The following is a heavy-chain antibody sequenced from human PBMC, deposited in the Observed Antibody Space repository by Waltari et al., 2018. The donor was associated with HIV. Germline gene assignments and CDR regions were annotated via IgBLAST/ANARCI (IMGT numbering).Heavy chain of an antibody. D-gene: IGHD2-15*01. Sequence: EVQLVESGGGLVQPGGSLRLSCAASGFTFSTFDMYWVRQATGKGLEWVSSIGTAGDTYYSGSVKGRFTISRENAKNSLFLQMDSLRAEDTAVYYCARGRAGYCSGGKCYHYGMDVWGQGTTVTVSS. J-gene: IGHJ6*02. CDR2: IGTAGDT. V-gene: IGHV3-13*01. CDR1: GFTFSTFD. CDR3: ARGRAGYCSGGKCYHYGMDV.